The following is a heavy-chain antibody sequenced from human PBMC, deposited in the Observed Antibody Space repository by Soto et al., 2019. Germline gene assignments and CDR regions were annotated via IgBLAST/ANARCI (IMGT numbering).Heavy chain of an antibody. CDR3: ARLNYDSSGYYPDFDY. Sequence: ASVPVSCQPSCSTFTSDGISWVRQAPGQGLEWMGWISAYNGNTNYAQKLQGRVTMTTDTSTSTAYMELRSLRSDDTAVYYCARLNYDSSGYYPDFDYWGQGTLVTVSS. CDR1: CSTFTSDG. CDR2: ISAYNGNT. D-gene: IGHD3-22*01. V-gene: IGHV1-18*01. J-gene: IGHJ4*02.